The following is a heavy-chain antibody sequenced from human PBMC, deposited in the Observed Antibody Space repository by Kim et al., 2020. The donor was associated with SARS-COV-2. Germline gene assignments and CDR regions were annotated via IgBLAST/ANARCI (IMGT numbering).Heavy chain of an antibody. V-gene: IGHV4-31*03. J-gene: IGHJ4*02. Sequence: SETLSLTCTVSGDSISGDYFWSWIRQHPGKGLEWIGYMYPGGTTHYKPSLKTRVTISVDTSKNQFSLKMSSVTAADTAVYFCARDVAGKYYFDHWGQGTLVTVAA. CDR1: GDSISGDYF. CDR3: ARDVAGKYYFDH. D-gene: IGHD3-10*01. CDR2: MYPGGTT.